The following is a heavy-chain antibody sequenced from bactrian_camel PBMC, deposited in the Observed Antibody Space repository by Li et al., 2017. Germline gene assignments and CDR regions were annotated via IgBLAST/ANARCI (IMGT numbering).Heavy chain of an antibody. V-gene: IGHV3S63*01. CDR3: AAEFAPIACRVGRTPRPNDYT. D-gene: IGHD2*01. J-gene: IGHJ4*01. CDR2: IISADGST. CDR1: GFTFDDSE. Sequence: HVQLVESGGGSVQAGGSLTLSCTASGFTFDDSEMGWYRQAPGTECELVSIISADGSTYYADSVKGRFHISQDIAEKTVYLQMNSLKPEDTAVYYCAAEFAPIACRVGRTPRPNDYTFGARGPRSPSP.